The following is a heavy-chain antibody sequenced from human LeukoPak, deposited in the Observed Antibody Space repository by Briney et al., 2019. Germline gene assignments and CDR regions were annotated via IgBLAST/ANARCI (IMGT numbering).Heavy chain of an antibody. J-gene: IGHJ6*02. CDR1: GGSISSYY. Sequence: KPSETLSLTCTVSGGSISSYYWSWIRQPPGKGLEWIGEINHSGSTNYNPSLKSRVTISVDTSKNQFSLKLSSVTAADTAVYYCARGRAGYSSGWYPPYYYYGMDVWGQGTTVTVSS. CDR2: INHSGST. CDR3: ARGRAGYSSGWYPPYYYYGMDV. D-gene: IGHD6-19*01. V-gene: IGHV4-34*01.